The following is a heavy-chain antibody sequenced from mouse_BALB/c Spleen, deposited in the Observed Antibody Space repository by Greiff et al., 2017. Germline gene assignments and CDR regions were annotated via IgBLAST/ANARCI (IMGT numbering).Heavy chain of an antibody. D-gene: IGHD2-14*01. Sequence: EVQLQQSGPGLVKPSQSLSLTCTVTGYSITSDYAWNWIRQFPGNKLEWMGYISYSGSTSYNPSLKSRISITRDTSKNQFFLQLNSVTTEDTATYYCARSAYYRYDGAWFAYWGQGTLVTVSA. V-gene: IGHV3-2*02. CDR1: GYSITSDYA. CDR2: ISYSGST. J-gene: IGHJ3*01. CDR3: ARSAYYRYDGAWFAY.